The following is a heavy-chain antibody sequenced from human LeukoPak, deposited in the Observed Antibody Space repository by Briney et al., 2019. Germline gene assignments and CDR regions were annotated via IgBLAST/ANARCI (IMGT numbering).Heavy chain of an antibody. CDR1: GYTFTSYG. J-gene: IGHJ4*02. CDR2: ISAYNGNT. Sequence: ASVKVSCKASGYTFTSYGISWVRQAPGQGLEWMGWISAYNGNTNYAQKLQGRVTMTTDTSTSTAYMELRSLRSDDTAVYYCARSSDLWFGKLFLFDYWGQGTLVTVSS. D-gene: IGHD3-10*01. V-gene: IGHV1-18*01. CDR3: ARSSDLWFGKLFLFDY.